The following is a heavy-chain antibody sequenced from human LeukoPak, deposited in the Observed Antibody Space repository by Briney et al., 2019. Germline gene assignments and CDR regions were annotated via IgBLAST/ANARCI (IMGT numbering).Heavy chain of an antibody. CDR2: IKSDGNTT. Sequence: GRSLRLSCAASGFTFSSYWMHWVRQAPGKGLVWVSRIKSDGNTTIYADSVKGRFTISRDNAKKTLYLQMNSLKAEDTAVYYCARGTGYAVFDIWGQGTMVTVSS. J-gene: IGHJ3*02. D-gene: IGHD5-12*01. V-gene: IGHV3-74*01. CDR3: ARGTGYAVFDI. CDR1: GFTFSSYW.